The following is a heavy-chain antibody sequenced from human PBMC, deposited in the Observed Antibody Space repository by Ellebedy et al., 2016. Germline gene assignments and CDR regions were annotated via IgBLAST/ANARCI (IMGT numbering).Heavy chain of an antibody. J-gene: IGHJ4*02. CDR1: GFTFSTHG. CDR3: AKGLQLWLPMIDY. V-gene: IGHV3-23*01. Sequence: GGSLRLXCAASGFTFSTHGMSWVRQAPGKGLEWVSTISGSGGTTYYADSLKGRFTISRDNSNTLYLQIHTLRAEDAAVYYCAKGLQLWLPMIDYWGQGILVTVSS. D-gene: IGHD5-18*01. CDR2: ISGSGGTT.